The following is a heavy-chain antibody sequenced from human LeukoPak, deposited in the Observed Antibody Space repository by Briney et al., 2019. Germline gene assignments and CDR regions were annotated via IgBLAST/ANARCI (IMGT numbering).Heavy chain of an antibody. D-gene: IGHD2-21*01. Sequence: SETLSLTCTVSGGSISSASYYWSWIRQPAGKGLEWIGRIYTSGSTYYNPSLKSRVTISVDTSKNQFSLKLSSVTAADTAVYYCAREETLFGPGFDYWGQGTLVTVSS. CDR1: GGSISSASYY. J-gene: IGHJ4*02. CDR3: AREETLFGPGFDY. CDR2: IYTSGST. V-gene: IGHV4-61*02.